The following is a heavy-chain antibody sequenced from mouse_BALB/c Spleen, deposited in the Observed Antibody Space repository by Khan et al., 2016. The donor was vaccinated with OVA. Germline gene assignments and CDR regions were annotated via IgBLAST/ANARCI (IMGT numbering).Heavy chain of an antibody. V-gene: IGHV5-6-5*01. J-gene: IGHJ3*01. CDR1: GFTFSNYA. Sequence: EVELVESGGGLVKPGGSLKLSCAASGFTFSNYAMSWVRQSPEKRLEWVASISSGDSTYYPDSVKGRFTISRDNARNILYLQMSSLRSEDTAMYYCARDYWFAYGGQGILVTVSA. CDR2: ISSGDST. CDR3: ARDYWFAY.